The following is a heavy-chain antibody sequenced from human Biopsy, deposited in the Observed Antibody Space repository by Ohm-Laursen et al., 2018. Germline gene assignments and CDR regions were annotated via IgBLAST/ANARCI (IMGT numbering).Heavy chain of an antibody. V-gene: IGHV3-21*01. CDR1: GFTFSVFS. CDR2: ISASGNHI. CDR3: ARDGEAKYCRHGVCPSDY. Sequence: SLRLSCAASGFTFSVFSMNWVRQAPGKGLEWVSSISASGNHIYYTDSFKGRFTVSRDNGKNSLDLQMNSLRGEDTAVYYCARDGEAKYCRHGVCPSDYWGQGTLVTVSS. J-gene: IGHJ4*02. D-gene: IGHD2-8*01.